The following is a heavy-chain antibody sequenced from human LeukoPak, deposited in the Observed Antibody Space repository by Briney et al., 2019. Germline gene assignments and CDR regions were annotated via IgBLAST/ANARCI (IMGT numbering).Heavy chain of an antibody. CDR2: ISSDGSST. V-gene: IGHV3-74*01. J-gene: IGHJ4*02. CDR3: ARTAYSDYSLGF. D-gene: IGHD5-12*01. CDR1: GFTFSNYW. Sequence: TGGSLRPSCAASGFTFSNYWMHWVRQAPGKGLVWVSRISSDGSSTSYADSVKGRFTISRDNAKNTLYRQMNSLRAEDTAVYYCARTAYSDYSLGFWGQGTLVTVSS.